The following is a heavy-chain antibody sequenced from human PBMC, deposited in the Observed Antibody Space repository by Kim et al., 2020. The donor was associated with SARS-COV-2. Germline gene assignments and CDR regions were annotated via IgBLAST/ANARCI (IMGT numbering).Heavy chain of an antibody. D-gene: IGHD2-21*02. CDR2: IYYSGST. V-gene: IGHV4-31*03. Sequence: SETLSLTCTVSGGSISSGGYYWSWIRQHPGKGLEWIGYIYYSGSTYYNPSLKSRVTISVDTSKNQFSLKLSSVTAADTAVYYCARGNIVVVTATGSVGWFDPWGQGTLVTVSS. CDR3: ARGNIVVVTATGSVGWFDP. J-gene: IGHJ5*02. CDR1: GGSISSGGYY.